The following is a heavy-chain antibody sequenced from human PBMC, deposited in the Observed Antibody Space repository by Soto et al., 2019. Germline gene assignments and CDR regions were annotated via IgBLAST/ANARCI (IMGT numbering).Heavy chain of an antibody. J-gene: IGHJ4*02. CDR3: AKGADCTNGVCYVIDY. CDR1: GFTFSSYA. Sequence: GGSLRLSCAASGFTFSSYAMSWVRQAPGKGLEWVSAISGSGGSTYYADSVKGRLTISRDNSKNTLYLQMNSLRAEETAVYYCAKGADCTNGVCYVIDYWGQGTLVTVSS. V-gene: IGHV3-23*01. CDR2: ISGSGGST. D-gene: IGHD2-8*01.